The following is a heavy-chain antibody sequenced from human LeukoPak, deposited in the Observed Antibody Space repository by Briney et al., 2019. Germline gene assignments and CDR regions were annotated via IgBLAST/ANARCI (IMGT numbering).Heavy chain of an antibody. V-gene: IGHV3-23*01. J-gene: IGHJ1*01. Sequence: PGGSLRLSCAASGFTLINYAMTAVRRAPGKGLEWVSAISDSGGTTLYADSVKGRFTISRDNSKSTLYLQMNSLRDEDTAVYYCAKDQGIQLWLKYFQHWGQGTLVTVSS. D-gene: IGHD5-18*01. CDR1: GFTLINYA. CDR3: AKDQGIQLWLKYFQH. CDR2: ISDSGGTT.